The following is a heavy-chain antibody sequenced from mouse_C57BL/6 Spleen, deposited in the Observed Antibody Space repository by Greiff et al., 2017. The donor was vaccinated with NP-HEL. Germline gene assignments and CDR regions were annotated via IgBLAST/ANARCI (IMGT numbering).Heavy chain of an antibody. CDR3: ARAYGTVVAHWYFDV. Sequence: VQLQQSGAELVKPGASVKISCKASGYAFSSYWMNWVKQRPGKGLEWIGQIYPGDGDTNHNGKFKGKATLTADKSSNTAYMQLSSLTTEDSAIYYCARAYGTVVAHWYFDVWGTGTTVTVSS. CDR1: GYAFSSYW. D-gene: IGHD1-1*01. CDR2: IYPGDGDT. V-gene: IGHV1-80*01. J-gene: IGHJ1*03.